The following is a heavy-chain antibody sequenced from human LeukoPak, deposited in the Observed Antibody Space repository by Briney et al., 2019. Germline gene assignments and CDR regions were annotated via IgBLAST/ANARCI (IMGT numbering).Heavy chain of an antibody. J-gene: IGHJ4*02. D-gene: IGHD5-18*01. CDR1: GLSVTNTY. V-gene: IGHV3-53*01. Sequence: GGSLRLSCAASGLSVTNTYMTWVRQAPGKGLEWVSVIYSGGGTNYADSLKGRLSISRDNSKNTLYLQMNSLRVEDTAVYYCVAEDTYWGQGTLVTVSS. CDR2: IYSGGGT. CDR3: VAEDTY.